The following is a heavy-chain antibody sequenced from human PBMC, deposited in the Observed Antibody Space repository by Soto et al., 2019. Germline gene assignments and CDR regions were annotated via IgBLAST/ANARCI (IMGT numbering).Heavy chain of an antibody. Sequence: CAASGLTFSSYAMSWVRQAPGKGLEWVSHISNSGRSTKYADSVKGRFTISRDNSKNTLYLQMNSLRAEDTAIYYCAKDALAYYDFWSWGQGTLVTVSS. V-gene: IGHV3-23*01. J-gene: IGHJ4*02. CDR3: AKDALAYYDFWS. CDR2: ISNSGRST. CDR1: GLTFSSYA. D-gene: IGHD3-3*01.